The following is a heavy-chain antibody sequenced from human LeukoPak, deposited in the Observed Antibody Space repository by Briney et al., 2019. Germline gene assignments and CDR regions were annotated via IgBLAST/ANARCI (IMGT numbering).Heavy chain of an antibody. D-gene: IGHD3-16*01. CDR2: IHYSGST. J-gene: IGHJ6*02. CDR3: ARQGEGVEYFYAVDV. Sequence: SETLSLTCTVSGGSLSPYYWGWIRQPPGKGLERIAFIHYSGSTNYNLSLRTRVTISVDTTKNQFSLKVSSVTAADTAIYYCARQGEGVEYFYAVDVWGQGTTVTVSS. V-gene: IGHV4-59*08. CDR1: GGSLSPYY.